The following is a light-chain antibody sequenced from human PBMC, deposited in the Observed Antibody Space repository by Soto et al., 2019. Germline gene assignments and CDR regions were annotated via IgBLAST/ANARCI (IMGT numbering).Light chain of an antibody. CDR2: DAS. J-gene: IGKJ4*01. CDR1: QSVGSY. V-gene: IGKV3-11*01. CDR3: QRRSNWPST. Sequence: EIVVTQSPATLSLSPGDRATLSCRASQSVGSYLAWYQQKPGQAPRLLIYDASNRATGIPARFSGSGSGTDFTLTITSLEPEDFAVYYCQRRSNWPSTFGGGTKVEIK.